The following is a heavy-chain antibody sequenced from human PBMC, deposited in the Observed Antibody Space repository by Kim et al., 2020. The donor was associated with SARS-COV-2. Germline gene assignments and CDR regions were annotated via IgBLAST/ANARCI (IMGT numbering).Heavy chain of an antibody. CDR1: GFIFSSYG. V-gene: IGHV3-30*18. Sequence: GGSLRLSCAASGFIFSSYGMHWVRQAPGKGLEWVAVISYDGSSKYYADSVKGRFADSVKGRFTISRDNSKNILYLQMNRLRPEDTAVYYCAKDLWEIGPLSPLLDVWGKGTTVTVSS. CDR2: ISYDGSSK. D-gene: IGHD1-26*01. J-gene: IGHJ6*04. CDR3: AKDLWEIGPLSPLLDV.